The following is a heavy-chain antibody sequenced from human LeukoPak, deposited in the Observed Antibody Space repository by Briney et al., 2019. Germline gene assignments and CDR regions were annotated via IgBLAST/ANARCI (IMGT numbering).Heavy chain of an antibody. CDR2: IYTSGST. Sequence: ETLFLTCTVSGGSISSYYWSWIRQPAGKGLEWIGRIYTSGSTNYNPSLKSRVTMSVDTSKNQFSLKLSSVTAADTAVYYCAREGGDCGGDCGHYYYYYMDVWGKGTTVTVSS. V-gene: IGHV4-4*07. J-gene: IGHJ6*03. CDR1: GGSISSYY. CDR3: AREGGDCGGDCGHYYYYYMDV. D-gene: IGHD2-21*02.